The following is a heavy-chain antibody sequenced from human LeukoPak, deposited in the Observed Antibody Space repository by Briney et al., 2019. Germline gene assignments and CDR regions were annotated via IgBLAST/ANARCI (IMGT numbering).Heavy chain of an antibody. V-gene: IGHV4-61*01. CDR2: INYSGST. D-gene: IGHD4-17*01. CDR3: ASNYGDYAFTTFDI. CDR1: GGSVSSGSYY. Sequence: SETLSLTCTVSGGSVSSGSYYWSWIRQPPGKRLEWIGYINYSGSTNYNPSLKSRVTMSVDTSNNQFSLKLSSVTAADTAVYYCASNYGDYAFTTFDIWGQGTMVTVSS. J-gene: IGHJ3*02.